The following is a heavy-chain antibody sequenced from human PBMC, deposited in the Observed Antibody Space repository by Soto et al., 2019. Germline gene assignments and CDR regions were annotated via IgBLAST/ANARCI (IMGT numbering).Heavy chain of an antibody. J-gene: IGHJ4*02. CDR2: INSDGSSS. V-gene: IGHV3-74*01. CDR3: ARDFEY. Sequence: GGSLRLSCAASGFTFSSYWMHWVRQVPGKELVWVSRINSDGSSSDYAESVKGRFTISRDNAKNTLYLQLNSLRPEDTAVYYCARDFEYWGQGTLVTVSS. CDR1: GFTFSSYW.